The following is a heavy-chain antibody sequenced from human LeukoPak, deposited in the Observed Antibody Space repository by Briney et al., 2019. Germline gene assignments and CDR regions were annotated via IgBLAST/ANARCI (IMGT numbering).Heavy chain of an antibody. D-gene: IGHD6-13*01. CDR3: ARAAYSSTWYSRYFDL. CDR1: GFTFSSYG. J-gene: IGHJ2*01. Sequence: PGGSLRLSCAASGFTFSSYGIHWVRQTTGKGLEWVSGIGTAGEIYYPGSVKGRFTISRENAKNSLYFQMNSLRAGDTAVYYCARAAYSSTWYSRYFDLWGRGTLVTVSS. CDR2: IGTAGEI. V-gene: IGHV3-13*01.